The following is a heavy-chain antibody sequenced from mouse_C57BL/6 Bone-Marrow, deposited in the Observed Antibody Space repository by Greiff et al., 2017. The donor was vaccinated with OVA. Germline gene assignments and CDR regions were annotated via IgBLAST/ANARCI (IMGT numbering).Heavy chain of an antibody. J-gene: IGHJ1*03. CDR1: GYTFTSYG. CDR3: ARWVPWYFDV. V-gene: IGHV1-81*01. CDR2: IYPRSGNT. Sequence: VQLVESGAELARPGASVKLSCKASGYTFTSYGISWVKQRTGQGLEWIGEIYPRSGNTYYNEKFKGKATLTADKSSSTAYMELRSLTSEDSAVYFCARWVPWYFDVWGTGTTVTVSS.